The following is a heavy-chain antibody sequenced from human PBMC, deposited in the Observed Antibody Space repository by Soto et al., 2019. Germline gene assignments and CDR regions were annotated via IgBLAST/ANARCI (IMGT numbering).Heavy chain of an antibody. Sequence: QVQLVQSGAELKKPGSSVKVSCTASGDTFGTYAISWVRQAPGQGLEWMGAIIPVFDKPHYAQKFQGRVKLSADKSTDTAFLELSSLRDEDTAVYYCARLRWTLSIQIPDLVWGQGTLLTVSS. D-gene: IGHD2-15*01. J-gene: IGHJ4*02. CDR3: ARLRWTLSIQIPDLV. V-gene: IGHV1-69*06. CDR2: IIPVFDKP. CDR1: GDTFGTYA.